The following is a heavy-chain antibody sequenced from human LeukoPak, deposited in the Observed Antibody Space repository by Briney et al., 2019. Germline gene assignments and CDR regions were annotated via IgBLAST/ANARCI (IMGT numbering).Heavy chain of an antibody. CDR1: GGTFSSHA. V-gene: IGHV1-69*13. J-gene: IGHJ4*02. CDR2: VIPFFGTA. Sequence: GASVKVSCKTSGGTFSSHAINWVRQAPGQGLEWMGGVIPFFGTAKYALNFQGRVTITADASTSTGYLELRSLRSDDTAVYYCARMWEYAADTAMAGPAKGTIDCYWGQGTLVTVSS. CDR3: ARMWEYAADTAMAGPAKGTIDCY. D-gene: IGHD5-18*01.